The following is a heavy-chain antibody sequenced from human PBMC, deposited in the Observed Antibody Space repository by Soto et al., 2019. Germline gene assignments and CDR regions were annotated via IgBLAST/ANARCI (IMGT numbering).Heavy chain of an antibody. D-gene: IGHD4-17*01. J-gene: IGHJ4*02. CDR1: GGSFSGYY. V-gene: IGHV4-34*01. CDR2: INHSGST. CDR3: ARGVLDGDYVRKGFDY. Sequence: SETLSLTCAVYGGSFSGYYWSWIRQPPGKGLEWIGEINHSGSTNYNPSLKSRVTISVDTSKNQFSLKLSSVTAADTAVYYCARGVLDGDYVRKGFDYWGQGTLVTVSS.